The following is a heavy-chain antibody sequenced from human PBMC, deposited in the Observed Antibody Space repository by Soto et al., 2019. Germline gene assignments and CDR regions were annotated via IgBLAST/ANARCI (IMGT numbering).Heavy chain of an antibody. D-gene: IGHD1-20*01. CDR1: GGSISSVCYY. V-gene: IGHV4-31*03. Sequence: PSETLSLTCTVSGGSISSVCYYWSWIRQHPGKGLEWIGYIYYSGSTYYNPSLKSRVTISVDTSKNQFSLKMSSVTAADTAVYYCARARVYNDYYYGMDVWGQGTTVTVSS. CDR3: ARARVYNDYYYGMDV. J-gene: IGHJ6*02. CDR2: IYYSGST.